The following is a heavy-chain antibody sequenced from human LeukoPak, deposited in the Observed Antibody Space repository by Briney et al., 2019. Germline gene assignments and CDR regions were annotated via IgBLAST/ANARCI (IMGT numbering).Heavy chain of an antibody. D-gene: IGHD1-26*01. V-gene: IGHV4-4*09. CDR1: GGSLSSYY. CDR2: IYTSGGT. J-gene: IGHJ4*02. Sequence: PSETLSLTCAVSGGSLSSYYRSWVRQPPGKGLEWIGYIYTSGGTTYNPSPKSRVNISVDTSKNQSYLKLSSVTAADTAVYYCARHGYSGSLGYWGQGTLVTVSS. CDR3: ARHGYSGSLGY.